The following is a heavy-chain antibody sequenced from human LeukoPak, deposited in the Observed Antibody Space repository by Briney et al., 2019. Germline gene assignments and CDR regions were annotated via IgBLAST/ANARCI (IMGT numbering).Heavy chain of an antibody. J-gene: IGHJ4*02. V-gene: IGHV3-23*05. CDR3: AKGDTGVIRRYYLDS. D-gene: IGHD5-18*01. CDR1: GFTFSNYG. CDR2: TDTSGVIT. Sequence: GGSLRLSCAASGFTFSNYGMNWVRQAPGEGLEWVSVTDTSGVITYYTDSVKGRFTISRDNSKNTLNLQMDSLRVEDTAVYYCAKGDTGVIRRYYLDSWGQGTLVTVSS.